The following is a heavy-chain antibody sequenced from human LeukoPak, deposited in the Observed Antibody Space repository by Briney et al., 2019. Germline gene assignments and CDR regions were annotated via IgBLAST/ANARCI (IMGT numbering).Heavy chain of an antibody. CDR3: AREGGDTPMVKFDS. V-gene: IGHV1-69*06. CDR2: IIPMSDTA. Sequence: ASVKVSCKASGGTFNSYAISWVRQAPGQGLEWMGGIIPMSDTANYPQKFRGRLTITADIPTSTVYMELSSLRSEDTGVYYCAREGGDTPMVKFDSWGQGTLVTVSS. J-gene: IGHJ4*02. D-gene: IGHD5-18*01. CDR1: GGTFNSYA.